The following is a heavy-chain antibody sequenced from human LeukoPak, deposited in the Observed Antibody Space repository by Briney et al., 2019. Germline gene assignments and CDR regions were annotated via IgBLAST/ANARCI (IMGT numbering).Heavy chain of an antibody. V-gene: IGHV1-8*01. J-gene: IGHJ4*02. Sequence: EASVKVSCKTSGYTFTNYDINWVRQATGQGLEWMGWMSPNNGNTGYAQKFQGIVTMTRDTSINTAYMELSSLRSEDTAVYYCASNPPRTGDFNYWGQGALVTVSS. D-gene: IGHD7-27*01. CDR1: GYTFTNYD. CDR2: MSPNNGNT. CDR3: ASNPPRTGDFNY.